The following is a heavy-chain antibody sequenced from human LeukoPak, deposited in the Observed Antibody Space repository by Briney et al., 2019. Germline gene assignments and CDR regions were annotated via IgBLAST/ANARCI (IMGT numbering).Heavy chain of an antibody. Sequence: KPSDTLSLTCTVSGGSINIRNYYWGWIRQPLGKGLDWIGSVYYSGTTYYNPSLKSRVTISVDTSKNRFSLKLNSVTAADSAVYYCARHGGVSPLDSWGQGTLVTVSS. D-gene: IGHD2-15*01. CDR2: VYYSGTT. CDR1: GGSINIRNYY. CDR3: ARHGGVSPLDS. J-gene: IGHJ4*02. V-gene: IGHV4-39*01.